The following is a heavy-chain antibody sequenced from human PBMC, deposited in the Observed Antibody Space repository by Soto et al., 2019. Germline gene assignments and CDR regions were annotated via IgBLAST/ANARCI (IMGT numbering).Heavy chain of an antibody. CDR1: GGSFSNHA. J-gene: IGHJ3*02. CDR2: IIPIFSTT. Sequence: QVHLVQSGAEVKKPGSSVKVSCKASGGSFSNHAINWVRQAPGQGLEWMGRIIPIFSTTNYAQKFQGRVTFTADESTVTAYMELSSLTHDDTAKYYCAREVATDGTFREDVFDIWVQGTMVTVSS. V-gene: IGHV1-69*12. CDR3: AREVATDGTFREDVFDI. D-gene: IGHD6-13*01.